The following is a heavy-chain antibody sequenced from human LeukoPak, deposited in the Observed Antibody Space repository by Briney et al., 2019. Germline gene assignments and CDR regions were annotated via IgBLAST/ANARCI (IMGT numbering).Heavy chain of an antibody. CDR3: ARDGDSGYEQIDY. CDR1: GYTFTSYD. D-gene: IGHD5-12*01. CDR2: MNPNSGNT. V-gene: IGHV1-8*02. Sequence: ASVKVSCKASGYTFTSYDINWVRQATGQGPEWMGWMNPNSGNTGYAQKFQGRVTMTTDTSTSTAYMELRSLRSDDTAVYYCARDGDSGYEQIDYWGQGTLVTVSS. J-gene: IGHJ4*02.